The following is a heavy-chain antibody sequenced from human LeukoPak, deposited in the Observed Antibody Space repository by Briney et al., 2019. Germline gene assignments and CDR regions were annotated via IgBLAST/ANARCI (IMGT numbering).Heavy chain of an antibody. Sequence: GGSLRLSCAASGFTFSSYGMHWVRQAPGKGLEWVAFIRYDGSNKYYADSVKGRFTISRDNSKNTLYLQMNSLRAEDTAVYYRAKEGTRPYYFDYWGQGTLVTVSS. CDR3: AKEGTRPYYFDY. J-gene: IGHJ4*02. CDR1: GFTFSSYG. V-gene: IGHV3-30*02. D-gene: IGHD1-7*01. CDR2: IRYDGSNK.